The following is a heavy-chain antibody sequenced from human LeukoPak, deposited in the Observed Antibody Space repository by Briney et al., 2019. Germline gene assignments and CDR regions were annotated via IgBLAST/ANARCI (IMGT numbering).Heavy chain of an antibody. CDR3: ASHPVQLERRSWFDP. CDR2: IYYSGST. V-gene: IGHV4-59*08. J-gene: IGHJ5*02. D-gene: IGHD1-1*01. CDR1: GGSISSYY. Sequence: SETLSLTCTVSGGSISSYYWSWIRQLPGKGLEWIGYIYYSGSTNYNPSLKSRVTISVDTSKNQFSLKLSSVTAADTAVYYCASHPVQLERRSWFDPWGQGTLVTVSS.